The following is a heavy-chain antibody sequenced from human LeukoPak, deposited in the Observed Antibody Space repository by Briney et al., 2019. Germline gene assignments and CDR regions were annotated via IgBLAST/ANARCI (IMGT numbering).Heavy chain of an antibody. CDR3: ASDRFYFGV. CDR1: GFAFSIYW. Sequence: AGGSLRLSCAASGFAFSIYWMHWVRQAPGKGLEWVANIKLDGTEKYYVDSVKGRFTISRDNAKNSLYLQMNSLRAEDTAVYYCASDRFYFGVWGQGTLVTVSS. CDR2: IKLDGTEK. J-gene: IGHJ4*02. D-gene: IGHD3-16*01. V-gene: IGHV3-7*05.